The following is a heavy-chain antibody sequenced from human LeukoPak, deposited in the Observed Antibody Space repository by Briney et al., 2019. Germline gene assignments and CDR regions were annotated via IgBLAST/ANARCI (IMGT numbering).Heavy chain of an antibody. Sequence: GASVKVSCKASGYTFTGYYMHWVRQAPGQGLEWMGWINPNSGGTNYAQKFQGRVTMTRDTSISTAYMELSRLRSDDTAVYYCARDPGGVPAGRPFDYWGQGTLVTVSS. D-gene: IGHD2-2*02. V-gene: IGHV1-2*02. J-gene: IGHJ4*02. CDR2: INPNSGGT. CDR1: GYTFTGYY. CDR3: ARDPGGVPAGRPFDY.